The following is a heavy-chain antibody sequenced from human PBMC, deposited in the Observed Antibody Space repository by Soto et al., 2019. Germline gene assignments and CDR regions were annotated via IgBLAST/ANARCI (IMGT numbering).Heavy chain of an antibody. V-gene: IGHV3-30*18. J-gene: IGHJ4*02. D-gene: IGHD6-13*01. CDR3: AKVLSLIAAAVFSPLHY. CDR1: GFTFSDYG. Sequence: QVQLVESGGGVVQPGRSLRLSCAASGFTFSDYGMHWVRQAPGKGLEWVAVISYDGSTKYYADSVKGRFTISRDNSKNTPDLQINSLGAGDTAVYYCAKVLSLIAAAVFSPLHYWGQGTLVTVSS. CDR2: ISYDGSTK.